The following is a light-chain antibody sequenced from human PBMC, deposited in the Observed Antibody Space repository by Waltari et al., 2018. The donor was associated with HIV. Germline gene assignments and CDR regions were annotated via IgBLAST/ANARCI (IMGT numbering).Light chain of an antibody. Sequence: QSVLTQPPSVSGAPGQRVTLSCTASRPTIGAGSDVHGYQQLPGPAPKLLINGNINRPSGVSDRFSDFKSGTSASLAITGLQTEDEADYYCQSYDVSLSGSIFGGGTKLTVL. V-gene: IGLV1-40*01. CDR2: GNI. J-gene: IGLJ2*01. CDR1: RPTIGAGSD. CDR3: QSYDVSLSGSI.